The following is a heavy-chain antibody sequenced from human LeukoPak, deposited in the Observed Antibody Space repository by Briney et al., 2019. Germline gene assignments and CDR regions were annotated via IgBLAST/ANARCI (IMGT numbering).Heavy chain of an antibody. CDR2: ISGSGGST. CDR3: AKVTRGTIVGAIFDY. J-gene: IGHJ4*02. V-gene: IGHV3-23*01. CDR1: GFTFSSYA. Sequence: PGGSLRLSCAASGFTFSSYAMSWVRQAPGKGLEWVSAISGSGGSTYYADSVKGRFTISRDNSKNTLYLQMNSLRAEDTAVYYCAKVTRGTIVGAIFDYWGQGTLVTVSS. D-gene: IGHD1-26*01.